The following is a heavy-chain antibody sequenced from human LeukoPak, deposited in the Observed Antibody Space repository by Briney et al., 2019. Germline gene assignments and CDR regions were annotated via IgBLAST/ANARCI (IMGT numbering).Heavy chain of an antibody. V-gene: IGHV1-24*01. D-gene: IGHD6-13*01. CDR1: GHTLTEIY. CDR2: LHPEDREV. CDR3: ATAGQLV. Sequence: SVKVSYRVSGHTLTEIYIHWVRQTPGKGLESMGGLHPEDREVIYAQKFQGRATMTEDSSTDTAYIDLRSQRSEDTAVYYCATAGQLVWGRGTLVTVSS. J-gene: IGHJ4*02.